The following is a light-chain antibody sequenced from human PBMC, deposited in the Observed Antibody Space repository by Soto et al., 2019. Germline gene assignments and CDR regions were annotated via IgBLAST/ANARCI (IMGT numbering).Light chain of an antibody. CDR1: SSDVGGYNY. CDR2: EVS. V-gene: IGLV2-14*01. CDR3: SSYTDSTTHNVL. Sequence: QSALTQPASVSGSPGQSITISCTGTSSDVGGYNYVSWYQQHPGKAPKLIIYEVSNRPSGVSNRFSGSKSGNTASLTMSGLQDEDEAEYYCSSYTDSTTHNVLLGGGTKLTVL. J-gene: IGLJ2*01.